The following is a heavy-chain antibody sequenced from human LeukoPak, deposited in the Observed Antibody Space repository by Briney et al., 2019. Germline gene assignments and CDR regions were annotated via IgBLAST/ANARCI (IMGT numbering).Heavy chain of an antibody. J-gene: IGHJ4*02. CDR2: ITGGGGST. Sequence: PGGSLRLSCAASGLTFDDYAMHCVRQAPGKGLEWVSLITGGGGSTYYADSVQGRFTISRDNSKSSLYLQMNSLRTEDTALYYCAKDSGYEEYYFDYWGQGTLVTVSS. CDR1: GLTFDDYA. CDR3: AKDSGYEEYYFDY. D-gene: IGHD5-12*01. V-gene: IGHV3-43*02.